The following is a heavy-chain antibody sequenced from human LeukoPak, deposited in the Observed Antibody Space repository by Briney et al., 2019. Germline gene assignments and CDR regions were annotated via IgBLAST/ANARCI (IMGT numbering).Heavy chain of an antibody. D-gene: IGHD2-2*01. J-gene: IGHJ6*03. CDR2: ISGSGGST. V-gene: IGHV3-23*01. CDR3: AKGVVPAAMGLFLPYYYYMDV. Sequence: GGSLRLSCAASGFTFSSYAMSWVRQAPGKGLEWVSAISGSGGSTYYADSVKGRFTISRDNSKNTLYLQMNSLRAEDTAVYYCAKGVVPAAMGLFLPYYYYMDVWGKGTTVTVSS. CDR1: GFTFSSYA.